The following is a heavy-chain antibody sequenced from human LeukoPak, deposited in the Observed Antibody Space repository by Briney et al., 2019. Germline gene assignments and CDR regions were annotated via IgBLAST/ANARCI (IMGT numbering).Heavy chain of an antibody. CDR2: ISAYNGNT. D-gene: IGHD3-10*01. CDR3: ARVITMVRGNREPTGYFDY. J-gene: IGHJ4*02. CDR1: GYTFTSYG. Sequence: ASVKVSCKASGYTFTSYGISWVRQAPGQGLEWMGWISAYNGNTNYAQKLQGRVTMTTDTSTSTAYMELRSLRSDDTAVYYCARVITMVRGNREPTGYFDYWGQGTLVTVSS. V-gene: IGHV1-18*01.